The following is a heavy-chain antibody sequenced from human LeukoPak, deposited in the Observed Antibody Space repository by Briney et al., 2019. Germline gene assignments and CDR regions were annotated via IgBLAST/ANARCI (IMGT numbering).Heavy chain of an antibody. J-gene: IGHJ5*02. CDR3: ARGEGDYSWFDP. V-gene: IGHV1-69*13. CDR2: IIPIFGTA. CDR1: GGTFSSYA. Sequence: ASVKVSCKASGGTFSSYAISWVRQAPGQGLELMGGIIPIFGTANYAQKFQGRVTITADESTSTAYMELSSLRSEDTAVYYCARGEGDYSWFDPWGQGTLVTVSS. D-gene: IGHD2-21*02.